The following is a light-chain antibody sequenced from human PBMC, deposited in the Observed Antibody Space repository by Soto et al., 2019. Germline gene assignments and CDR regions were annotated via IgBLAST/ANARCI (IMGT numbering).Light chain of an antibody. CDR3: CSYAGTSSFI. CDR2: EGS. V-gene: IGLV2-23*03. J-gene: IGLJ2*01. CDR1: SSDVGKYKF. Sequence: QSALSQPASVSGSPGQSITISCTGASSDVGKYKFVSWYQHHPGKAPKLMIYEGSKRPSGISNRFSGSKSGNTASLTISGLQVEDEADYYCCSYAGTSSFIFGGGTKVTVL.